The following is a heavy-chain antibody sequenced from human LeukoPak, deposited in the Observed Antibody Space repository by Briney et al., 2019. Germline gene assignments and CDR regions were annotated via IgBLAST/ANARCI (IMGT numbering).Heavy chain of an antibody. D-gene: IGHD6-13*01. CDR2: ISSSSSYI. Sequence: GGSLRLSCAASGFTFSSYSMNWVRQAPGKGLEWVSSISSSSSYIYYADSVKGRFTISRDDAKNSLYLQMNSLRAEDTAVYYCARDRGIAAAGTMAIDIWGQGTMVTVSS. CDR1: GFTFSSYS. J-gene: IGHJ3*02. CDR3: ARDRGIAAAGTMAIDI. V-gene: IGHV3-21*01.